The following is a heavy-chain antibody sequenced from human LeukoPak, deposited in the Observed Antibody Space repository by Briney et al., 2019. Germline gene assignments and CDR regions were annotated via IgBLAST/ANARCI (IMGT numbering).Heavy chain of an antibody. CDR3: ARVGAPENYYMDV. CDR2: ISGSGGST. Sequence: PGGYLRLSCAATGFTFSIYAKSWVSQAPAKGMEWLSAISGSGGSTYYADSVKGRFTISRENSKNTLYLQMNSLRAEDTAVYYCARVGAPENYYMDVWGKGTTVTVSS. J-gene: IGHJ6*03. CDR1: GFTFSIYA. V-gene: IGHV3-23*01. D-gene: IGHD1-26*01.